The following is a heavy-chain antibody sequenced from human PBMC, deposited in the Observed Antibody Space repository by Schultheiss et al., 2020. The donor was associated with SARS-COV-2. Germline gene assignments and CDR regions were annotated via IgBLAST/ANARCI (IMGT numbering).Heavy chain of an antibody. CDR3: ARMPLYYYYYYMDV. CDR1: GGSISSYY. J-gene: IGHJ6*03. Sequence: SETLSLTCTVSGGSISSYYWSWIRQPPGKGLEWIGYIYDSGTTNYNPSLKSRVTISVDTSKKQFSLKVRSVTAADTAVYYCARMPLYYYYYYMDVWGKGTTDNGAS. V-gene: IGHV4-59*01. CDR2: IYDSGTT. D-gene: IGHD2-2*01.